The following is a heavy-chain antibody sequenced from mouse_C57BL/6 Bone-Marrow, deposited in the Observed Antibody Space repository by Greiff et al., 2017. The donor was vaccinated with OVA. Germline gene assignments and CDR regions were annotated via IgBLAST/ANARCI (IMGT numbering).Heavy chain of an antibody. CDR2: IYPGSGNI. J-gene: IGHJ2*01. Sequence: VQLQQSGAELVRPGASVKLSCKASGYTFTDYYISWVKQRPGQGLEWIARIYPGSGNIYYNEKFKGKATLTAEKSSSTAYMQLSSLTSDDSAVCGCARSERVREYFDDGGQGTTLTVSS. CDR3: ARSERVREYFDD. V-gene: IGHV1-76*01. D-gene: IGHD2-13*01. CDR1: GYTFTDYY.